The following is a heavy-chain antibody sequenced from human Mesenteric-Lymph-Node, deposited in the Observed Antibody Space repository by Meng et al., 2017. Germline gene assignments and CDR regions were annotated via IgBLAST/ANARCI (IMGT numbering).Heavy chain of an antibody. J-gene: IGHJ6*02. V-gene: IGHV3-21*01. CDR3: ARKVLDSSSWTYYYYYGMDV. Sequence: GESLKISCAASGFTFSDYYMNWVRQAPGKGLEWVSSISSSSSYIYYADSVKGRFTISRDNAKNSLYLQMNSLRAEDTAVYYCARKVLDSSSWTYYYYYGMDVWGQGTTVTVSS. D-gene: IGHD6-13*01. CDR1: GFTFSDYY. CDR2: ISSSSSYI.